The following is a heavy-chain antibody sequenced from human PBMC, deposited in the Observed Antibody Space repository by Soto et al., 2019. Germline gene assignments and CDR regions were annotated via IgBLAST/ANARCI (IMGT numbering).Heavy chain of an antibody. J-gene: IGHJ4*02. CDR2: INSDGSRT. D-gene: IGHD4-4*01. CDR3: ARENYRGFYFDY. V-gene: IGHV3-74*01. CDR1: GFTFTDYW. Sequence: VGSLRLSCAASGFTFTDYWTHWVRQAPGKGLVWVSRINSDGSRTSYAASVTGRFTISRDNAKNTLYLQMNSLRVEDTPLYYSARENYRGFYFDYWGQGTLVTVSS.